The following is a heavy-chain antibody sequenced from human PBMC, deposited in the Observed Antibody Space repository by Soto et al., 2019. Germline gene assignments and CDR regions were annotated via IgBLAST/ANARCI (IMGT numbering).Heavy chain of an antibody. J-gene: IGHJ4*02. CDR1: GYTFPRYA. CDR3: ARDLPRRGDHNTGY. Sequence: ASVKVSCKASGYTFPRYAMNWVRQAPGQSPEWMGWINPGNGNTKYSQRLQGRVTITRDTSASTAYMELSSLTSDDTAVYYCARDLPRRGDHNTGYWGQGTLVTVSS. V-gene: IGHV1-3*01. D-gene: IGHD2-21*02. CDR2: INPGNGNT.